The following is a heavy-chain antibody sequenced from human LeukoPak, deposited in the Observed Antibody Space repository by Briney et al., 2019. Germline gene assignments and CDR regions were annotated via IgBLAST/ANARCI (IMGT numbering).Heavy chain of an antibody. V-gene: IGHV4-4*02. J-gene: IGHJ4*02. CDR3: ARYHYESSGSYYFDY. CDR2: IYHSGST. D-gene: IGHD3-22*01. Sequence: SETLSLTCAVSGGSISSSNWWGWVRRPPGMGLEWIGEIYHSGSTNYNPSLKSRVTISVDKSKNQFSLKLGSVTAADTAVYYCARYHYESSGSYYFDYWGQGTLVTDSS. CDR1: GGSISSSNW.